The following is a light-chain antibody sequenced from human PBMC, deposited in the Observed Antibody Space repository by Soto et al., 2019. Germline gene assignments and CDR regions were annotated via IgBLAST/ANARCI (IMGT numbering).Light chain of an antibody. J-gene: IGKJ4*01. V-gene: IGKV3-11*01. CDR1: QSVGTY. Sequence: EIVLTQSPATLSLSPGERATLSCRASQSVGTYLAWHQQKPGQAPRLLLYDASTRATGIPARFSGSGSGTDFTLTISSLEPEDLAVYYCHQRSSWPLTFGGGTKVEIK. CDR3: HQRSSWPLT. CDR2: DAS.